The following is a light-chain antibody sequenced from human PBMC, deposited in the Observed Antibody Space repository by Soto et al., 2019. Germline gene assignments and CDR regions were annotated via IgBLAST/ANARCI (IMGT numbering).Light chain of an antibody. V-gene: IGLV1-44*01. CDR1: SSHIGSNT. Sequence: QSVLTQPPSASGTPGPRVTISCSGSSSHIGSNTVNWYQQLPGPAPKLLIYSNNQRPSGVPDRFSGSKSGTSASLAISGLQSEDEADYYCAAWDDSLNGVVFGGGTKLTVL. J-gene: IGLJ2*01. CDR2: SNN. CDR3: AAWDDSLNGVV.